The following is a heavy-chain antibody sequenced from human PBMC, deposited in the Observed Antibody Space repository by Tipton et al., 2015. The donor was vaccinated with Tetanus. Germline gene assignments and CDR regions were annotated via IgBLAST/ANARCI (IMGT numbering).Heavy chain of an antibody. CDR2: VGRLYNSGST. CDR3: ARDIGGGPYYYDRDGYYYLDAFDM. Sequence: GLVKPSETLSLTCTVSGGSISSHYWSWIRQSAGKGLEWIGRVGRLYNSGSTQYNPSLKSRVPMSVDTSKNQFSLKLTSVTAADTAVYYCARDIGGGPYYYDRDGYYYLDAFDMWGQGTMVTVSS. J-gene: IGHJ3*02. V-gene: IGHV4-4*07. D-gene: IGHD3-22*01. CDR1: GGSISSHY.